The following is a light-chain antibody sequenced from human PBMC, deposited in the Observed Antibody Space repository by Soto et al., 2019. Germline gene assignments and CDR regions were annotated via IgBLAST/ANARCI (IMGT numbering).Light chain of an antibody. CDR3: QQTKSYPLA. CDR1: QSIRNW. V-gene: IGKV1-5*01. CDR2: DAS. J-gene: IGKJ4*01. Sequence: DIQMTQSPSTLSASVGDRVTITSQASQSIRNWLAWYQQKPGKAPKVLIYDASRLKTGVPSRFSGGGFGTDFTLTISSLQPDDFATYYCQQTKSYPLAFGGGTKVDIK.